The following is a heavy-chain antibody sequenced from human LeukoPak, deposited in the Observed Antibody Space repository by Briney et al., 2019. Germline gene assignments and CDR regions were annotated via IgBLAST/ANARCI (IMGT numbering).Heavy chain of an antibody. J-gene: IGHJ3*02. CDR3: ARDAGGIVVVTAHDAFDI. V-gene: IGHV3-21*01. D-gene: IGHD2-21*02. CDR2: ISSSSSYI. Sequence: GGSLRLSCAASGFTFSSYSMNWVRQAPGKGLEWVSSISSSSSYIYYADSVKGRFTISGDNAKNSLYLQMNSLRAEDTAVYYCARDAGGIVVVTAHDAFDIWGQGTMVTVSS. CDR1: GFTFSSYS.